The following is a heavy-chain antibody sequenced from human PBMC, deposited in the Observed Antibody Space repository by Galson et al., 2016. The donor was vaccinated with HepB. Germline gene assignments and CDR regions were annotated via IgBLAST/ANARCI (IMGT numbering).Heavy chain of an antibody. CDR1: GFTFGSYW. CDR2: IKTDGSET. CDR3: ARVDKWGWDY. D-gene: IGHD1-26*01. Sequence: SLRLSCAASGFTFGSYWMGWVRQAPGRGLEWLANIKTDGSETHYVDSVEGRFTISRDNAKNSMYLQMSGLRTEDTAVYYCARVDKWGWDYWGQGTLVTVSS. J-gene: IGHJ4*02. V-gene: IGHV3-7*03.